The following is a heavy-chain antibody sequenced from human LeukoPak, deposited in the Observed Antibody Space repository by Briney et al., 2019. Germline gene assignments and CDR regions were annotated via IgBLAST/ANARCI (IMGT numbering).Heavy chain of an antibody. J-gene: IGHJ4*02. CDR2: IRRKAYGGTT. CDR1: GFTFGDYA. CDR3: TRDSPPGIAVAGQLFDY. V-gene: IGHV3-49*04. D-gene: IGHD6-19*01. Sequence: GGSLRLSCTASGFTFGDYAMSWVRQAPGKGLEWVGFIRRKAYGGTTEYAASVKGRFTISRDDSKSIAYLQMNSLKTEDTAVYYCTRDSPPGIAVAGQLFDYWGQGTLVTVSS.